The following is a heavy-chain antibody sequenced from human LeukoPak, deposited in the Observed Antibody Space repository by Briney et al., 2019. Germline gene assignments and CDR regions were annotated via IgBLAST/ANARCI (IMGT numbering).Heavy chain of an antibody. CDR2: IYYSGST. Sequence: PSQTLSLTCTVSGGSISSGDYYWSWIRQPPGKGLEWIGYIYYSGSTYYNPSLKSRVTISVDTSKNQFSLKLSSVTAADTAVYYCARVLRVGYLRFGSHNMYGMDVWGQGTTVTVSS. CDR1: GGSISSGDYY. D-gene: IGHD3-10*01. CDR3: ARVLRVGYLRFGSHNMYGMDV. V-gene: IGHV4-30-4*01. J-gene: IGHJ6*02.